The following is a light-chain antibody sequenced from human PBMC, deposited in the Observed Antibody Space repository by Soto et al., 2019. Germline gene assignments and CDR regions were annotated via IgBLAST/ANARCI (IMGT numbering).Light chain of an antibody. CDR2: RNN. Sequence: LTHVPSGTRIPLQGRTISYPQRSSNIGSNYVYWYQQLPGTAPKLLMYRNNQRPSGVPDRFSGSKSGTSASLAISGLRSEDEADYYCASWDDSLNAFYVFGTGTKVTVL. J-gene: IGLJ1*01. V-gene: IGLV1-47*01. CDR1: SSNIGSNY. CDR3: ASWDDSLNAFYV.